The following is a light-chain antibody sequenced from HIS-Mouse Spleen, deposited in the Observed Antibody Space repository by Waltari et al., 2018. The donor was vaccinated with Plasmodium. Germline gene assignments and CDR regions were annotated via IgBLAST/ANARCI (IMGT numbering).Light chain of an antibody. Sequence: QSVLTLPPSASGPPGQRVTISCSGCRSTIGSKTVNWYLQLPGTAPKLLIYCNNRRPSGVHDRFSGSKSGTAASLAISGLQSEDEADYYCAAWDDSLNGVVFGGGTKLTVL. CDR3: AAWDDSLNGVV. J-gene: IGLJ2*01. CDR2: CNN. CDR1: RSTIGSKT. V-gene: IGLV1-44*01.